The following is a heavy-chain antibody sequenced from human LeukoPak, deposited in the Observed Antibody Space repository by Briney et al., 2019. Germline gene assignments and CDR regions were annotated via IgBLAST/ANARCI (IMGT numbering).Heavy chain of an antibody. Sequence: GGSLRLSCAASGFTFHNYAIYWVRQAPGKGLECVSLTSGDGITTYFAGSVKGRFTISRDNSRSSLFLQMNSLRTEDTALYYCARDHVYGGADYWGQGTLVTVSS. CDR3: ARDHVYGGADY. D-gene: IGHD5/OR15-5a*01. J-gene: IGHJ4*02. CDR2: TSGDGITT. CDR1: GFTFHNYA. V-gene: IGHV3-43*02.